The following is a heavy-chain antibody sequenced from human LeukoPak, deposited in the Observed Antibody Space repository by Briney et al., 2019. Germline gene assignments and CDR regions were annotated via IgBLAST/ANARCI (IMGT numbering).Heavy chain of an antibody. J-gene: IGHJ6*02. Sequence: PGGSLRLSCAASGFTFSGFSMSWVRQSPTKGLEWVANIKQDGSERYYVDSVKGRFTISRDNAKNSLSLQMNNLRVEDTAVYYCAKNLYCGGGSCYPSALGMDVWGQGTTVTVSS. V-gene: IGHV3-7*01. CDR1: GFTFSGFS. CDR3: AKNLYCGGGSCYPSALGMDV. D-gene: IGHD2-15*01. CDR2: IKQDGSER.